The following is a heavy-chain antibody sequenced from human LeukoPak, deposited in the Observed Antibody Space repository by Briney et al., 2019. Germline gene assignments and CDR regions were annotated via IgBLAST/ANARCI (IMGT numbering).Heavy chain of an antibody. Sequence: ASVKVSCKASGYTFTSYYMHWVRQAPGEGLEWMGIINPTGGSTSYAQKFQGRVTMTRDTSTSTVYMELSSLRSEDTAVYYCARDHYHKIHSVMVTAPDYWGQGTLVIVST. J-gene: IGHJ4*02. CDR1: GYTFTSYY. CDR3: ARDHYHKIHSVMVTAPDY. V-gene: IGHV1-46*01. CDR2: INPTGGST. D-gene: IGHD2-21*02.